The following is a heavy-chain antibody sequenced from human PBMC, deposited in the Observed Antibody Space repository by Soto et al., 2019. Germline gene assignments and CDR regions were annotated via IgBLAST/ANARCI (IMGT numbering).Heavy chain of an antibody. D-gene: IGHD3-10*01. Sequence: PGGSLRLSCAASGFTFSSYGMHWVRQAPGKGLEWVAVISYDGSNKYYADSVKGRFTISRDNSKNTLYLQMNSLRAEDTAVYYCAKPALILTTASDFDYWGQGTLVTVSS. CDR1: GFTFSSYG. CDR3: AKPALILTTASDFDY. CDR2: ISYDGSNK. J-gene: IGHJ4*02. V-gene: IGHV3-30*18.